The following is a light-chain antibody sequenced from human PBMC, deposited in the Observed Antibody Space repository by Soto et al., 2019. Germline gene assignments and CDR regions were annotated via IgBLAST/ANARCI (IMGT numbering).Light chain of an antibody. V-gene: IGKV1-12*01. CDR3: QQANSFPLT. CDR1: QTISNL. Sequence: DIQMAQSPSSVSASVGDRVTITCRASQTISNLLAWYQQKPGKAPNLLIYAASSLQSGVPSRFSGSGSGTDFTLTISSLQPEDFATYYCQQANSFPLTFGGGTKVEIK. J-gene: IGKJ4*01. CDR2: AAS.